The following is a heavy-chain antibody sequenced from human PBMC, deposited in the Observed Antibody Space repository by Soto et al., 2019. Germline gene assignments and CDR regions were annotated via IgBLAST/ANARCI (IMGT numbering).Heavy chain of an antibody. CDR1: GYSFTSYW. D-gene: IGHD6-25*01. V-gene: IGHV5-51*01. CDR2: IYPSDSDT. J-gene: IGHJ6*02. Sequence: PGEALKISCKGSGYSFTSYWIGWVRQMPGKGLEWMGIIYPSDSDTRYIPSFQGQVTISADKYISIASLQWSSLKASDTAMYYCARSGRVSGMEVWGQGSRVTVSS. CDR3: ARSGRVSGMEV.